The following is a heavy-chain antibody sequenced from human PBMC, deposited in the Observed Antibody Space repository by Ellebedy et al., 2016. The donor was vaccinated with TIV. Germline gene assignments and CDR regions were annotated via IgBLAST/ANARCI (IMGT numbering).Heavy chain of an antibody. V-gene: IGHV5-51*01. CDR1: GYSFTTYW. CDR3: AIGIGRWAYYYDSSGSDFDY. Sequence: GESLKISCEGSGYSFTTYWIGWVRHMPGKGLEWMGIIYLGDSDATYSPSFQGQVTISADKSISTAYLQWSSLKASDTAMYYCAIGIGRWAYYYDSSGSDFDYWGQGTLVTVSS. CDR2: IYLGDSDA. J-gene: IGHJ4*02. D-gene: IGHD3-22*01.